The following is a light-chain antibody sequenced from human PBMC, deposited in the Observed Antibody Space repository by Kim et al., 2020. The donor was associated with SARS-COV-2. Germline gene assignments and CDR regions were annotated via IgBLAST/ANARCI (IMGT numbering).Light chain of an antibody. Sequence: QSALTQPRSVSGSPGQAVTISCTGTSSDVGGYNYVSWYQQLPGKAPKLMIYDVSERPSGVPDRFSGSKSGNTASLTVSGLQAEDGADYYCCSYAHRNLWVFGEGPKLTVL. CDR3: CSYAHRNLWV. CDR1: SSDVGGYNY. J-gene: IGLJ3*02. CDR2: DVS. V-gene: IGLV2-11*01.